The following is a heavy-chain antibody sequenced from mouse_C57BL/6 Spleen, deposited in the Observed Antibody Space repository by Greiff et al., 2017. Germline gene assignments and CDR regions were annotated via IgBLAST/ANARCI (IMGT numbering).Heavy chain of an antibody. CDR1: GYTFTSYG. D-gene: IGHD1-1*01. J-gene: IGHJ2*01. CDR2: IYPRSGNT. CDR3: ARSADYYGTPYDFDD. Sequence: VQLQESGAELARPGASVKLSCKASGYTFTSYGISWVKQRPGQGLEWIGEIYPRSGNTYYNEKFKGKATLTADKSSSTAYMELRSLTSEDSAVYFCARSADYYGTPYDFDDWGQGTTLTVSS. V-gene: IGHV1-81*01.